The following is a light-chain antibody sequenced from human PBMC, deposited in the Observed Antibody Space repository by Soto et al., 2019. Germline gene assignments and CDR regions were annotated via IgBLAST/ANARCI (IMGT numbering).Light chain of an antibody. CDR3: QQYNRYSRA. J-gene: IGKJ1*01. Sequence: DIQMTQSPSTLSASVGDRVTITCRASQSIGSWLAWYQQKPGKAPKLLIYKASRLESGVPSRFSGSGCGTECTLAITSLQPDDFAIDYCQQYNRYSRAFGQGTKVEIK. CDR2: KAS. V-gene: IGKV1-5*03. CDR1: QSIGSW.